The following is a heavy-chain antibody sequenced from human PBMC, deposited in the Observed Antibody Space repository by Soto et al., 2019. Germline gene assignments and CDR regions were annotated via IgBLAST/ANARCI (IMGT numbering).Heavy chain of an antibody. CDR2: IFHDGTA. D-gene: IGHD3-10*01. J-gene: IGHJ4*02. Sequence: SETLSLTXAVSGVSLTSGNWWTWVRQSPQRGLEYIGEIFHDGTANYYPSFERRVAMSVDTSRNQFSLKLTSVTAADTAVYFYARLVYDTRLNYMYFDFWGPGTLVTVSS. CDR3: ARLVYDTRLNYMYFDF. CDR1: GVSLTSGNW. V-gene: IGHV4-4*02.